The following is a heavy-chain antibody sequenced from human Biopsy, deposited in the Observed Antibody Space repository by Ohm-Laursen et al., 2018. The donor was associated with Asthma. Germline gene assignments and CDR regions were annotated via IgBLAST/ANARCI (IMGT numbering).Heavy chain of an antibody. J-gene: IGHJ6*02. CDR1: GGTFSRYA. D-gene: IGHD4-17*01. CDR3: AREVSTVDYGYYYFAMDV. Sequence: GASVKVSCNASGGTFSRYAISWVRQAPGQGLEWMGGIIPVFGTSNYAQKFRGRVTFTADGSTSSAYMELSSLTSEDSAVYYCAREVSTVDYGYYYFAMDVWGQGTTVTVSS. CDR2: IIPVFGTS. V-gene: IGHV1-69*13.